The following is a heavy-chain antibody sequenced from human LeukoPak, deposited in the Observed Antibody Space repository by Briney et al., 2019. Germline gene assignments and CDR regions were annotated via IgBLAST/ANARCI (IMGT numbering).Heavy chain of an antibody. CDR1: GFTFSSYS. J-gene: IGHJ4*02. CDR3: ARGQEGYFDY. V-gene: IGHV3-21*01. Sequence: GRSLRLSCAASGFTFSSYSMNWVRQAPGKGLEWVSSISSSSSYIYYADSVKGRFTISRDNAKNSLYLQMNSLRAEDTAVYYCARGQEGYFDYWGQGTLVTVSS. CDR2: ISSSSSYI.